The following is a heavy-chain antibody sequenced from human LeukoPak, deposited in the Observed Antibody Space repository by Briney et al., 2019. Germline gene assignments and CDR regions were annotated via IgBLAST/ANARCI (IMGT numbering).Heavy chain of an antibody. D-gene: IGHD3-22*01. Sequence: PSETLSLTCGVYGGSFSGYYWSWIRQPPGKGLEWIGEINHSGSTNYNPSLKSRVTISVDTSKNQFSLKLSSVTAADTAVYYCASDGDDSSGYPYDYWGQGTLVTVSS. V-gene: IGHV4-34*01. CDR2: INHSGST. CDR3: ASDGDDSSGYPYDY. J-gene: IGHJ4*02. CDR1: GGSFSGYY.